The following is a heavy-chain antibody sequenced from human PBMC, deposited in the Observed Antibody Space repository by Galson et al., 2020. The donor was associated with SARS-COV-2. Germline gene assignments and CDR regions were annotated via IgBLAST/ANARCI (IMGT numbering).Heavy chain of an antibody. CDR1: GYSLSELS. V-gene: IGHV1-24*01. D-gene: IGHD3-3*02. CDR2: LDPEDGET. CDR3: ATALPFFQGLDFYYCGMDV. Sequence: ASVKVSCKVSGYSLSELSMHWVRQAPGKGLEWMGSLDPEDGETIYAQKFHIRVTMTADTSTDTASLELSSLSSADTAVYYCATALPFFQGLDFYYCGMDVWGQGTTVTVSS. J-gene: IGHJ6*02.